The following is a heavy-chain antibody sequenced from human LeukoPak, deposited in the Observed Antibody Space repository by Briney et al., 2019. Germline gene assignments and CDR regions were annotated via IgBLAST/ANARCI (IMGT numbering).Heavy chain of an antibody. CDR2: IYHSGST. D-gene: IGHD2-15*01. J-gene: IGHJ4*02. Sequence: SETLSLTCAVSGGSISSSNWWSWVRQPPGKGLEWIGEIYHSGSTNYDPSLKSRVTISVDKSKNQFSLKLSSVTAADTAVYYCARDSCSGGSCYHDYWGQGTLVTVSS. CDR1: GGSISSSNW. CDR3: ARDSCSGGSCYHDY. V-gene: IGHV4-4*02.